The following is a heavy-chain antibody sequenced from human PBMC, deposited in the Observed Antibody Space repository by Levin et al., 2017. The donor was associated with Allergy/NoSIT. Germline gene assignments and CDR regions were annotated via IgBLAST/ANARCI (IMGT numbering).Heavy chain of an antibody. V-gene: IGHV4-34*01. CDR1: GGSFSGYY. CDR3: ARGRLFCDGYCTNGPDY. CDR2: INHSGST. J-gene: IGHJ4*02. D-gene: IGHD2-8*01. Sequence: SETLSLTCAVYGGSFSGYYWSWIRQPPGKGLEWIGEINHSGSTNYNPSLKSRVTISVDTSKNQFSLKLSSVTAADTAVYYCARGRLFCDGYCTNGPDYWGQGTLVTVSS.